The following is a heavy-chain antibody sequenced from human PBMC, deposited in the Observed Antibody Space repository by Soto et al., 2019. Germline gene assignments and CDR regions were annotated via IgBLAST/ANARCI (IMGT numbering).Heavy chain of an antibody. V-gene: IGHV3-30*03. J-gene: IGHJ6*02. CDR3: ARGGDDFWSGYTYGMDV. CDR1: GFTFSSYG. CDR2: ISYDGRKK. Sequence: QVQLVESGGGVVQPGRSLRLSCTASGFTFSSYGMHWVRQAPGKGLEWVAVISYDGRKKYYADCVKGRLTISRDNSQNAVYLEMNSLRGEDTAVYYCARGGDDFWSGYTYGMDVWGQGTTVTVSS. D-gene: IGHD3-3*01.